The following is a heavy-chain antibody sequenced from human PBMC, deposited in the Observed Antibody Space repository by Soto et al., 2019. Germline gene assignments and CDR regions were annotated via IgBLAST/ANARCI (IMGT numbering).Heavy chain of an antibody. D-gene: IGHD2-15*01. J-gene: IGHJ6*02. CDR1: GGSISYYY. CDR2: MYYSGGS. V-gene: IGHV4-59*01. Sequence: SETLSLTCTVSGGSISYYYWSWIRQPPGKGLEWIGYMYYSGGSNYNPSLNSRVTISVDTSKNQFSLKLTSVTAADTAVYHCARGGYCNGSACRGAFYYFQYGMDVRGQGTTVTAP. CDR3: ARGGYCNGSACRGAFYYFQYGMDV.